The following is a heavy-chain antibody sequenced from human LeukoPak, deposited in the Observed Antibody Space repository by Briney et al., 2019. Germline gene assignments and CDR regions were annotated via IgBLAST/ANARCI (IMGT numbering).Heavy chain of an antibody. J-gene: IGHJ4*02. D-gene: IGHD5-24*01. Sequence: GGPLRLSCAASGFTFSSYAMSWVRQAPGKGLEWVSAISGSGVNTYYADSVKGRFTISRDNSKNTLYLQMNSLRAEDTAIYYCTKGSRGWEYGYHDYWGQGTLVTVSS. CDR1: GFTFSSYA. CDR2: ISGSGVNT. CDR3: TKGSRGWEYGYHDY. V-gene: IGHV3-23*01.